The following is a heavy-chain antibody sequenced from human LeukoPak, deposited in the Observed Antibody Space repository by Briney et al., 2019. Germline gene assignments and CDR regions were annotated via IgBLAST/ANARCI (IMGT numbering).Heavy chain of an antibody. Sequence: KPSETLSLTCTVSGGSISSYYWSWIRQPPGKGLEWIGSIYYSGSTYYNPSLKSRVTISVDTSKNQFSLKLSSMTAADTAVYYCARTGGFGSSFYFDYWGQGTLVTVSS. CDR3: ARTGGFGSSFYFDY. V-gene: IGHV4-59*05. J-gene: IGHJ4*02. CDR2: IYYSGST. D-gene: IGHD6-6*01. CDR1: GGSISSYY.